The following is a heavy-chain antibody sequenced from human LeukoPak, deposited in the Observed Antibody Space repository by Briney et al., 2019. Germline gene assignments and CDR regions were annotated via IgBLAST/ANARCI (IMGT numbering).Heavy chain of an antibody. CDR2: VRGSGGST. CDR3: AKGDSSGWLASLDY. D-gene: IGHD6-19*01. CDR1: GFTFSSYA. V-gene: IGHV3-23*01. J-gene: IGHJ4*02. Sequence: PGGSLRLSCAASGFTFSSYAMSWVLQAPGKGLEWVSAVRGSGGSTNYADSVKGRFTISRDNSKNTLYLQMNSLRAEDTAVYYCAKGDSSGWLASLDYWGQGTLVTVSS.